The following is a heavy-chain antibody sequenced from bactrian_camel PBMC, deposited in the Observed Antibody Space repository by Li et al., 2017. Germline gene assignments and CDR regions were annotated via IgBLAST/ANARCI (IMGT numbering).Heavy chain of an antibody. CDR3: AARRTWSEGSCANLGSEHFTF. Sequence: VPLVESGGGSVQAGVSLRLSCVVSGFIDSSYCVGWFRQVPGKEREGVAYIFCGDGRTTYADSVQGRFTLSQDQAKHTMYLQMNSLKPEDTGMYYCAARRTWSEGSCANLGSEHFTFWGQGTQVTVS. J-gene: IGHJ6*01. CDR2: IFCGDGRT. V-gene: IGHV3S40*01. CDR1: GFIDSSYC. D-gene: IGHD6*01.